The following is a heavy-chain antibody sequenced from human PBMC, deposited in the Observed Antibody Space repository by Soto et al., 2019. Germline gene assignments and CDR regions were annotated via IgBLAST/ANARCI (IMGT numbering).Heavy chain of an antibody. V-gene: IGHV2-70*01. J-gene: IGHJ6*02. CDR2: IDWDDDK. Sequence: SGPTLVNPTQTLTLTCTFSGFSLSTSGMCVSWIRQPPGKALEWLALIDWDDDKYYSTSLKTRLTISKDTSKNQVVLTMTNMDPVDTATYYCARNLLETTNYYCYYGMDVWGQGTTVTV. CDR1: GFSLSTSGMC. CDR3: ARNLLETTNYYCYYGMDV. D-gene: IGHD4-4*01.